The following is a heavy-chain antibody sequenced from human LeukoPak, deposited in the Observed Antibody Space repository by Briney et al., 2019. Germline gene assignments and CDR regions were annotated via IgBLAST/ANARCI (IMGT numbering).Heavy chain of an antibody. CDR3: ASRPLGSKYYYGMDV. D-gene: IGHD2-2*01. V-gene: IGHV4-59*01. J-gene: IGHJ6*02. Sequence: PSETLSLTCTVSGGSISSYDWSWIRQPPGKGLEWIGYIYYSGSTNYNPSLKSRVTISVDTSKNQFSLKLSSVTAADTAVYYCASRPLGSKYYYGMDVWGQGTTVTVSS. CDR1: GGSISSYD. CDR2: IYYSGST.